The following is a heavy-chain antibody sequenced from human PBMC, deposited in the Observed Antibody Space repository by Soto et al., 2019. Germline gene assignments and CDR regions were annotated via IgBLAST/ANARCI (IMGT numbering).Heavy chain of an antibody. V-gene: IGHV4-59*01. CDR2: IYYSGST. CDR3: ARGVAPEWFDP. Sequence: QVQLQESGPGLVKPSETLSLTCTVSGGSISSYYWSWIRQPPGKGLEWIGYIYYSGSTNYNHSLKSPVTTSVDTSNNQFSLKLSSVTAADTAVYYCARGVAPEWFDPWGQGTLVTVSS. CDR1: GGSISSYY. J-gene: IGHJ5*02.